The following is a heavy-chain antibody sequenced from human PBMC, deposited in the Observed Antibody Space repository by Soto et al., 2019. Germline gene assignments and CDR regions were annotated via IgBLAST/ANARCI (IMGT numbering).Heavy chain of an antibody. CDR1: GFTFSNYA. D-gene: IGHD5-12*01. J-gene: IGHJ4*02. CDR3: AKDLNSGYPIS. CDR2: VSGSGRAT. Sequence: GSLRLSCTASGFTFSNYAMSWVRQAPGKGLEWVSTVSGSGRATSYADSVKGRFTNSRDNSQNTLFLQMNSLKAEDTAIYYCAKDLNSGYPISWGQGTLVTV. V-gene: IGHV3-23*01.